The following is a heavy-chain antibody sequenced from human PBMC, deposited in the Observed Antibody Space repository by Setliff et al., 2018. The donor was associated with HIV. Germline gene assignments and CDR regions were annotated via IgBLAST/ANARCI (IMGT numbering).Heavy chain of an antibody. CDR2: INPNSGDT. Sequence: ASVKVSCKASGYIFTVYLMHWVRQAPGQGLEWMGWINPNSGDTKYSQHFEGRVTMTRDPSTSTAYMELSSLRSDDTAVYYCARVGSRTIWFLLDYWGQGTLVTVSS. J-gene: IGHJ4*02. CDR3: ARVGSRTIWFLLDY. CDR1: GYIFTVYL. V-gene: IGHV1-2*02. D-gene: IGHD3-10*01.